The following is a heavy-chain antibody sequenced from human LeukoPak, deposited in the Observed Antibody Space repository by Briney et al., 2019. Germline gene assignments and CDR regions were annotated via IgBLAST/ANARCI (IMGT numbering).Heavy chain of an antibody. CDR2: INPNSGGT. CDR1: GYTFTGYY. CDR3: ARDMVRGVIRKTQNWFDP. D-gene: IGHD3-10*01. J-gene: IGHJ5*02. Sequence: ASAKVSCKASGYTFTGYYMHWVRQAPGQGLEWMGWINPNSGGTNYAQKFQGRVTMTRDTSISTAYMELSGLRSDDTAVYYCARDMVRGVIRKTQNWFDPWGQGTLVTVSS. V-gene: IGHV1-2*02.